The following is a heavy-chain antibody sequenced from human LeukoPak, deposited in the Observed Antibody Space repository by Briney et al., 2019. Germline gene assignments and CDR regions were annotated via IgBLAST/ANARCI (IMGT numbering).Heavy chain of an antibody. V-gene: IGHV1-18*01. CDR2: ISAYNGNT. CDR3: ARDFGPSGSYTSDY. Sequence: AASVKVSCKASGYTFTSYGISWVRQAPGQGLEWMGWISAYNGNTNYAQKLQGRVTMTTDTSTSTAYMELRSLRSDDTAVYYCARDFGPSGSYTSDYWGQGTLVTVSS. D-gene: IGHD1-26*01. CDR1: GYTFTSYG. J-gene: IGHJ4*02.